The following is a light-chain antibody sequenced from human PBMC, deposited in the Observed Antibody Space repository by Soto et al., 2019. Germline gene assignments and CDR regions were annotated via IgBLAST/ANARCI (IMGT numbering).Light chain of an antibody. J-gene: IGLJ2*01. CDR2: YDS. V-gene: IGLV3-21*04. CDR3: QVWDTITFHPI. Sequence: SYELTQSPSVSVAPGRTAKIACEGNNIGTKSVHWYQQRPGQAPVVVVYYDSDRPSGIPERFSGSNSGNTATLTISSVEAGDEADYYCQVWDTITFHPIFGGGTKLTVL. CDR1: NIGTKS.